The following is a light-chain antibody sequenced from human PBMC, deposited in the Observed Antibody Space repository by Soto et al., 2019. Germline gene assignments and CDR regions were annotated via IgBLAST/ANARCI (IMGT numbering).Light chain of an antibody. CDR2: GAS. CDR1: QSVSGSY. CDR3: KQYGSSLT. V-gene: IGKV3-20*01. Sequence: IVLTQSPGTLSLSPGERATLSCRASQSVSGSYLAWYQQKPGQAPRPLIYGASRRATGIPDRFSGSGSGTEFTLTIRRLAPEDFAVYFCKQYGSSLTFGQGTKVDIK. J-gene: IGKJ1*01.